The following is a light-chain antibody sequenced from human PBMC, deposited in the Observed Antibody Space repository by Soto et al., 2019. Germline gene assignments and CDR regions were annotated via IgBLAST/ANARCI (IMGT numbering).Light chain of an antibody. CDR2: EVS. Sequence: QSALTQPASVSGSPGQSITISCTGTSSDVGGYNHVSWYQHHPGKAPKLIIFEVSNRPSGVSNRFSGSKSGNTASLTISGLQAEVEGDYYCLSHTSSNTRVFGTGTKVTVL. CDR1: SSDVGGYNH. V-gene: IGLV2-14*01. CDR3: LSHTSSNTRV. J-gene: IGLJ1*01.